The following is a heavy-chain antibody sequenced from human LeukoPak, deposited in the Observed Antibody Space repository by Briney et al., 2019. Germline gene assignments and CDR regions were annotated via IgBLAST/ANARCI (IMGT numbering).Heavy chain of an antibody. CDR3: GRGGGYCGGDHCYWSVDY. V-gene: IGHV5-10-1*04. CDR1: GYSFAGYW. D-gene: IGHD2-21*01. Sequence: GESLKISCKGSGYSFAGYWISWVRQMPGKGLEWMGRIDPSDSYIHQRPSFQGQVTISVDKSINTAYLQWSSLKASDTAMYYCGRGGGYCGGDHCYWSVDYWGRGTLVTVSS. J-gene: IGHJ4*02. CDR2: IDPSDSYI.